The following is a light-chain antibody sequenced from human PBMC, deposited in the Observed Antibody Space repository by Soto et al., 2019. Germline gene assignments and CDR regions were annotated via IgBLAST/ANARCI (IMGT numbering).Light chain of an antibody. CDR3: SSYAGSSVYV. CDR1: SSDVGGYNY. J-gene: IGLJ1*01. CDR2: EVS. V-gene: IGLV2-8*01. Sequence: QSALTQAPSESGSPGQSVTISCTGTSSDVGGYNYVSWYQQHPGKPPKLMIYEVSKRPSGVPDRFSGSKSGNTASLTVSGLQAEDEADYYCSSYAGSSVYVFGTGTKLTVL.